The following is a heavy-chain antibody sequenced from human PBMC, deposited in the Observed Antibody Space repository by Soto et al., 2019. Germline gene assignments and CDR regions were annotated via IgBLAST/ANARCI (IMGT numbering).Heavy chain of an antibody. CDR2: INHSGST. Sequence: NPSETLSLTCAVYGGSFSGYYWSWIRQPPGKGLEWIGEINHSGSTNYNPSLKSRVTISVDTSKNQFSLKLSSVTAADTAVYYCARGAWGGYSGYDDAFDIWGQGTMVTVSS. CDR3: ARGAWGGYSGYDDAFDI. D-gene: IGHD5-12*01. V-gene: IGHV4-34*01. J-gene: IGHJ3*02. CDR1: GGSFSGYY.